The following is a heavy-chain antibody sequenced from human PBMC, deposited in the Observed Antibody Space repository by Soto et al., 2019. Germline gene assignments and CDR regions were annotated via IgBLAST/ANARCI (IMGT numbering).Heavy chain of an antibody. CDR3: AKDMRELVGIYGIDV. D-gene: IGHD1-7*01. V-gene: IGHV3-43*01. CDR1: GFTFDGYT. J-gene: IGHJ6*02. Sequence: SPRLSCAASGFTFDGYTMHWVRQAPGKGLEWVSLISWDGGSTYYADSVKGRFTISRDNSKNSLYLQMNSLRTEDTALYYCAKDMRELVGIYGIDVWGQGTTVTVSS. CDR2: ISWDGGST.